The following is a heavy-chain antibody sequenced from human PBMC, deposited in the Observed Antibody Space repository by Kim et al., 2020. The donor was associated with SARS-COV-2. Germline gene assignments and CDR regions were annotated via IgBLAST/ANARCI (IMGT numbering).Heavy chain of an antibody. V-gene: IGHV3-23*01. D-gene: IGHD3-10*02. Sequence: GGSLRLSCAASGFTFSTYAMSWVRQAPGKGLECVSAISGNGRTTSYADSVRGRFTIARANSKNTLYLQMNSLRAEDTAIYYCAKSLFGGCDYWGQGTLVTVSS. J-gene: IGHJ4*02. CDR1: GFTFSTYA. CDR2: ISGNGRTT. CDR3: AKSLFGGCDY.